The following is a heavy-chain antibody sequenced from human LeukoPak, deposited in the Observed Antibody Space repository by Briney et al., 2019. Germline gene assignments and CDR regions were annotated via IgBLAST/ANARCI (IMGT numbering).Heavy chain of an antibody. V-gene: IGHV7-4-1*02. J-gene: IGHJ4*02. CDR1: GYTFTSYA. CDR3: ASFGAHSFDY. D-gene: IGHD3-10*01. Sequence: ASVKVSCKTSGYTFTSYAMNWVRQAPGQGLEFMGWINTGTGNPTYAQGFTGRFVFSLDTSVSTAYLQISTLKPEDTAVYYCASFGAHSFDYWGQGTLVTVST. CDR2: INTGTGNP.